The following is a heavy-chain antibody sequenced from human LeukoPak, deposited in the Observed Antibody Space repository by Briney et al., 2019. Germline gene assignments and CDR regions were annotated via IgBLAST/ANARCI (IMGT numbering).Heavy chain of an antibody. CDR3: ARDKGATVSWFDP. CDR1: GGTFSSYA. V-gene: IGHV1-69*13. Sequence: GASVKVSCKASGGTFSSYAISWVRQAPGQGLEWMGGIIPIFGTANYARKFQGRVTITADESTSTAYMELSSLRSEDTAVYYCARDKGATVSWFDPWGQGTQVTVSS. D-gene: IGHD1-26*01. CDR2: IIPIFGTA. J-gene: IGHJ5*02.